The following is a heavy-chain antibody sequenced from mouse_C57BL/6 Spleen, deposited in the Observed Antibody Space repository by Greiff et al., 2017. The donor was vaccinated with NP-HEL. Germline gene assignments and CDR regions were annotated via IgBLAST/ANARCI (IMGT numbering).Heavy chain of an antibody. CDR1: GFNIKDDY. V-gene: IGHV14-4*01. J-gene: IGHJ3*01. CDR3: TTPLDGSRGAAWFAY. Sequence: EVQLQQSGAELVRPGASVKLSCTASGFNIKDDYMHWVKQRPEQGLEWIGWIDPENGDTEYASKFQGKATITADTSSNTAYLQLSSLTSEDTAVYYCTTPLDGSRGAAWFAYWGQGTLVTVSA. CDR2: IDPENGDT. D-gene: IGHD1-1*01.